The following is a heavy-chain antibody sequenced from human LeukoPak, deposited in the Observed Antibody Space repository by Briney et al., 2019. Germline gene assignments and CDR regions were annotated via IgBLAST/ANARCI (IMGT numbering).Heavy chain of an antibody. J-gene: IGHJ2*01. CDR2: IKQDGSEK. CDR1: GFAFSPYW. D-gene: IGHD6-19*01. Sequence: GGSLRLSCAASGFAFSPYWMSWVRQAPGKGLEWVAVIKQDGSEKYYVDSVKGRFTISRDNAKNSLYLQVNSLRVEHAAVYCCARDYLYSSDRYSMNAWYFDFWGRGTLVTVSS. CDR3: ARDYLYSSDRYSMNAWYFDF. V-gene: IGHV3-7*01.